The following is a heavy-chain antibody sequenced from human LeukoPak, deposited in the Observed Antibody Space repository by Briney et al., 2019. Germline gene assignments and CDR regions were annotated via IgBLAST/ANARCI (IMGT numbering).Heavy chain of an antibody. CDR2: IYNNHRST. Sequence: SETLSLTCTVSGDSISSATYYWSWIRQHPGKGLELIGYIYNNHRSTYYNPSFKRRPFISIDTSKNQLSLKLSSVTAADTAVYYCARERFLRYDYWGQGTLVTVSS. CDR1: GDSISSATYY. CDR3: ARERFLRYDY. V-gene: IGHV4-31*03. D-gene: IGHD2-21*01. J-gene: IGHJ4*02.